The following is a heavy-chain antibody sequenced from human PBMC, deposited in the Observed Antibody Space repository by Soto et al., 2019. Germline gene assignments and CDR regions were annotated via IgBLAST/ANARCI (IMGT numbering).Heavy chain of an antibody. V-gene: IGHV1-18*04. CDR1: GYTFTSYG. Sequence: QVQLVQSGAEVKKPGASVKVSCKASGYTFTSYGISWVRQAPGQGLEWMGWISAYNGNTKYAQKLQGRVTMTTDTSTSKAYMELRSLRSDDTGVYYCAGDRDSSGYYQEGFDYWGQGTLVTVSS. D-gene: IGHD3-22*01. CDR2: ISAYNGNT. CDR3: AGDRDSSGYYQEGFDY. J-gene: IGHJ4*02.